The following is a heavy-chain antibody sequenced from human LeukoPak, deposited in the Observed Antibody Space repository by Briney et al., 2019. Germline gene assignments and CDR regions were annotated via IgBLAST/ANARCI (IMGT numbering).Heavy chain of an antibody. Sequence: SETLSLTCAVSGYSISSGYYWGWIRRPPGKGLEWIGSIYHSGSTYYNPSLKSRVTISVDTSKNQFSLKLSSVTAADTAVYYCARGHSGYDYGLFDYWGQGTLVTVSS. J-gene: IGHJ4*02. CDR2: IYHSGST. CDR1: GYSISSGYY. D-gene: IGHD5-12*01. CDR3: ARGHSGYDYGLFDY. V-gene: IGHV4-38-2*01.